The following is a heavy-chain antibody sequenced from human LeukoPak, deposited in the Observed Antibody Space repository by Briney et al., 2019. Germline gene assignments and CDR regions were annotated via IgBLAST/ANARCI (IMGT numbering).Heavy chain of an antibody. CDR1: GFTFSSYA. Sequence: PGGSLRLSCAASGFTFSSYAMSWVRQAPGKGLEWVSAISGSGGSTYYADSVKGRFTISRDNSKNTLYLQMNSLRAEDTAVYYCAKAGLKYYYGSEYDYWGQGTLVTVSS. CDR2: ISGSGGST. J-gene: IGHJ4*02. D-gene: IGHD3-10*01. V-gene: IGHV3-23*01. CDR3: AKAGLKYYYGSEYDY.